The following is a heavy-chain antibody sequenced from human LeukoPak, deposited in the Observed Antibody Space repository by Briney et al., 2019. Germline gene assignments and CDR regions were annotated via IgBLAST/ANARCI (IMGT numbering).Heavy chain of an antibody. V-gene: IGHV3-30*03. CDR2: ISYDGSNK. CDR1: GFTFSSYG. CDR3: VSATSANYFDY. J-gene: IGHJ4*02. Sequence: PGRSLRLSCAASGFTFSSYGMHWVRQAPGKGLEWVAVISYDGSNKYYADSVKGRFTISRDNSKNTLYLQMNSLRAEDTAVYYCVSATSANYFDYWAQGTLVTVSS. D-gene: IGHD2-2*01.